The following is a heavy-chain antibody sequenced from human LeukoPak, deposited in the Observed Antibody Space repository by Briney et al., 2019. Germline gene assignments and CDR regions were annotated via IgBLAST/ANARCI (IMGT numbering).Heavy chain of an antibody. J-gene: IGHJ4*02. CDR3: ARGWDEGHDY. CDR1: GYTFTGYY. V-gene: IGHV1-2*02. Sequence: GASVKVSCKASGYTFTGYYIHWVRQAPGQGLEWMGWINPNSGGTNFAQKFQGGVTMTRDTSISTAYMEVSSLRSDDTAVYYCARGWDEGHDYWGQGTLVTVSS. D-gene: IGHD1-26*01. CDR2: INPNSGGT.